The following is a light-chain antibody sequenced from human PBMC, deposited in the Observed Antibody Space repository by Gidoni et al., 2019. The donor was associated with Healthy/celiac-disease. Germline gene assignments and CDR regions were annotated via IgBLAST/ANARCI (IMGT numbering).Light chain of an antibody. CDR3: YSAADNNREV. Sequence: SSALTQLSSVSVSPGQTARITCSGAVLAKKYARWFQQKPGQAPVLVIYKDSELPSGIPERCSGASSGTTVTLTISGAQVEDEDDYYCYSAADNNREVFGGGTKLTVL. CDR1: VLAKKY. J-gene: IGLJ3*02. V-gene: IGLV3-27*01. CDR2: KDS.